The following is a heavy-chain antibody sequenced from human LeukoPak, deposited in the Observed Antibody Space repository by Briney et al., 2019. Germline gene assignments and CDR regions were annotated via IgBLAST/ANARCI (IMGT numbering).Heavy chain of an antibody. CDR3: AKDHGGHLFDY. V-gene: IGHV3-30*02. CDR2: IRNDGSNK. CDR1: GFTFSSYG. D-gene: IGHD4-23*01. J-gene: IGHJ4*02. Sequence: GGSLRLSCAASGFTFSSYGMHWVRQAPGKGLGWVSFIRNDGSNKYYADSVKGRFTISRDNSKNTLYLQVNSLRAEDTAVYYCAKDHGGHLFDYWGQGTLVTVSS.